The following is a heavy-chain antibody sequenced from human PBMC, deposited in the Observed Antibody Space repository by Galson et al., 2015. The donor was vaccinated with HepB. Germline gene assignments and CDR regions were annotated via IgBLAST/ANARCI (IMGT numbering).Heavy chain of an antibody. D-gene: IGHD3-22*01. Sequence: SVKVSCKASGGTFSSHATSWVRQAPGQGLEWMGGIIPIIGRTNYAQKFQGRVTITADESTNTTYMELSSLRSEDTAVYHCAIYDGTGYYYAFDVWGQGTMVTVSS. J-gene: IGHJ3*01. CDR3: AIYDGTGYYYAFDV. CDR1: GGTFSSHA. V-gene: IGHV1-69*13. CDR2: IIPIIGRT.